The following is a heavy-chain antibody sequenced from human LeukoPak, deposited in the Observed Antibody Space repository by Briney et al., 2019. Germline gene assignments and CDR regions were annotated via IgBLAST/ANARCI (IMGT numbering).Heavy chain of an antibody. D-gene: IGHD3-16*01. CDR3: TRGFWGWEVDY. V-gene: IGHV3-23*01. CDR2: ISGSGGST. J-gene: IGHJ4*02. CDR1: GFTFSSYA. Sequence: GGSLRLSCAASGFTFSSYAMSWVRQAPGKGLEWVSAISGSGGSTYYADSVKGRFTISRDNSKNTLYLQMNSLRAEDTAVYYCTRGFWGWEVDYWGQGTLATVSS.